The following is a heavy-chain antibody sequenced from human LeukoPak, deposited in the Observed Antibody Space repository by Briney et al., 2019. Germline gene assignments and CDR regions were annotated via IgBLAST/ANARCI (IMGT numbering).Heavy chain of an antibody. CDR1: GGTFSSYA. D-gene: IGHD3-3*01. V-gene: IGHV1-69*13. CDR3: ARASTYDFWSGTHYYYYYMDV. CDR2: IIPIFGTA. Sequence: SVTVSCKASGGTFSSYAISWVRQAPGQGLEWMGGIIPIFGTANYAQKFQGRVTITADESTSTAYMDLSSLRSEDTAVYYCARASTYDFWSGTHYYYYYMDVWGKGTTVTVSS. J-gene: IGHJ6*03.